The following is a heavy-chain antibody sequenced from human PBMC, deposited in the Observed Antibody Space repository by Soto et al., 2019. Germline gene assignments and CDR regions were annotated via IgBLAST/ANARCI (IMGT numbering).Heavy chain of an antibody. J-gene: IGHJ4*02. CDR3: ARVEDYFDSSGYAH. V-gene: IGHV1-18*04. CDR2: VSAYNGNI. CDR1: GYTFSSYG. D-gene: IGHD3-22*01. Sequence: ASVKVSCKASGYTFSSYGVTWVRQAPGHGLEWMGWVSAYNGNIVYAEKFQGRVTMTTDTSTSTAYMEVRSLSSDDTAVYYCARVEDYFDSSGYAHWGQGTLVTVSS.